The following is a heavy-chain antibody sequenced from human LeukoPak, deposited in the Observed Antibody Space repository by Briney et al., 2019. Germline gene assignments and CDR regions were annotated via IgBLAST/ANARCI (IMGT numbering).Heavy chain of an antibody. CDR3: ARVVTAWSMDV. D-gene: IGHD2-21*02. Sequence: GGSLRLSCAASGFNFSDYYMSWIRQAPGKGLEWVSVIYSGGSTYYADSVKGRFTISRDNSKNTLYLQMNSLRAEDTAVYYCARVVTAWSMDVWGKGTTVTVSS. J-gene: IGHJ6*03. V-gene: IGHV3-66*02. CDR2: IYSGGST. CDR1: GFNFSDYY.